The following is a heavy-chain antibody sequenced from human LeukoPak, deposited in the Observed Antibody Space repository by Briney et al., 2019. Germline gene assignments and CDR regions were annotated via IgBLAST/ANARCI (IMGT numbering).Heavy chain of an antibody. CDR2: ISAGATNT. CDR1: GFTFSSYA. V-gene: IGHV3-23*01. Sequence: GGSLRLSCAASGFTFSSYAMSWVRQAPGGGLDWVSVISAGATNTVYADSVKGRFTISRDNSKNTLYLQMNSLGTDDTAVYFCAKTIAVGPTTCFDCWGQGTLVTVSS. D-gene: IGHD1-26*01. J-gene: IGHJ4*02. CDR3: AKTIAVGPTTCFDC.